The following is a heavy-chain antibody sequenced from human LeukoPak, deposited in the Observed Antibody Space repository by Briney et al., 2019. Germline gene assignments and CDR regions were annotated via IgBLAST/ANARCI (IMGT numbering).Heavy chain of an antibody. CDR1: GYTFTSYG. Sequence: ASVKVSCKASGYTFTSYGISWVRQAPGKGLEWMGGFDPEDGETIYAQKFQGRVTMTEDTPTDTAYMELSSLRSEDTAVYYCASGPRLDYGGNTPVGDYFDYWGQGTLVTVSS. CDR2: FDPEDGET. J-gene: IGHJ4*02. D-gene: IGHD4-23*01. CDR3: ASGPRLDYGGNTPVGDYFDY. V-gene: IGHV1-24*01.